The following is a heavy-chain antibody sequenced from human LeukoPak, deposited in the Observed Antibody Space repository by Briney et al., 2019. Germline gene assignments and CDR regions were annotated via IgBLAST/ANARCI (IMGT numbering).Heavy chain of an antibody. CDR2: ITSSGGGT. D-gene: IGHD3-10*01. CDR3: ARYYGSGRGYYGLDV. V-gene: IGHV3-23*01. J-gene: IGHJ6*02. CDR1: GFNFRNYA. Sequence: GGSLRLSCAASGFNFRNYAMSWVRRAPGKGLHWVPTITSSGGGTYYADSVKGRFTISRDNSKNTLYLQMNSLRAEDTAVYYCARYYGSGRGYYGLDVWGQGTTVTVFS.